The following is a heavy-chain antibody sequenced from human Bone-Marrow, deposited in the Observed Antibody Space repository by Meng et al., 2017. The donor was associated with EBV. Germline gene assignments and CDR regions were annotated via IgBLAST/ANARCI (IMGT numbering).Heavy chain of an antibody. D-gene: IGHD3-22*01. V-gene: IGHV4-39*07. Sequence: RQLQCPRPRLLHLSGTHSHPGTVSGGSISISSYYWGWIRQPPGKGLEWIGSIYYSGSTYYNPSLKSRVTISVDTSKNQFSLKLSSVTAADTAVYYCARATYYYDSSGYSHALDYWGQGTLVTVAS. CDR1: GGSISISSYY. J-gene: IGHJ4*02. CDR2: IYYSGST. CDR3: ARATYYYDSSGYSHALDY.